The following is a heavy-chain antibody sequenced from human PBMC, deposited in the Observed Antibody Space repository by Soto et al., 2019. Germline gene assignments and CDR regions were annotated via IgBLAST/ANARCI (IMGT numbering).Heavy chain of an antibody. V-gene: IGHV3-21*01. CDR1: GFTFSSYS. CDR2: ISSSSSYI. Sequence: EVQLVESGGGLVKPGGSLRLSCAASGFTFSSYSMNWVRQAPGKGLEWVSSISSSSSYIYYADSVKASFTISRDNGKNSLFLRMNTVSAEDTAVYSCETPGGIAAILDYWGQGTLVTVSS. D-gene: IGHD2-15*01. CDR3: ETPGGIAAILDY. J-gene: IGHJ4*02.